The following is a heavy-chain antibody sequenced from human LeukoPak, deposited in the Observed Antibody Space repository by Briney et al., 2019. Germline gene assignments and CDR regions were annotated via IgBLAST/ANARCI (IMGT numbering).Heavy chain of an antibody. D-gene: IGHD4-11*01. Sequence: SETLSLTCAVYGGSFSGYYWSWIRQPPGKGLEWIGEINHSGSTNYNPSLKSRVTISVDTSKNQFSLKLSSVTAADTAVYYCARGRVLNRLPRNWFDPWGQGTLVTVSS. CDR3: ARGRVLNRLPRNWFDP. CDR1: GGSFSGYY. J-gene: IGHJ5*02. CDR2: INHSGST. V-gene: IGHV4-34*01.